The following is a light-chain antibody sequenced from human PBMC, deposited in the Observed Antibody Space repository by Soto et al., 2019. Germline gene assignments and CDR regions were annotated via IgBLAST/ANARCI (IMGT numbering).Light chain of an antibody. CDR2: DAS. J-gene: IGKJ5*01. CDR1: QSVSSSD. CDR3: QQRSNWPSIT. V-gene: IGKV3D-20*02. Sequence: EIVLTQSPGTLSLSPGERATLSCRASQSVSSSDLAWYQQKPGQAPRLLIYDASNRATGIPARFSGSGSGTDFTLTISSLEPEDFAVYYCQQRSNWPSITFGQGTRLEIK.